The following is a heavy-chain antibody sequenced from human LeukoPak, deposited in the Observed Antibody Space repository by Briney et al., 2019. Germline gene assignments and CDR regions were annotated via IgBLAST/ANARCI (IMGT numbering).Heavy chain of an antibody. CDR2: IYHSGGT. J-gene: IGHJ4*02. CDR3: ARDGYSGSDAL. V-gene: IGHV4-59*01. Sequence: NSSETLSLTCTVSGGSISTYYWSWIRQPPGKGLEWIGYIYHSGGTNYNPSLKSRVTISVDTSQNQFYLKLSSVTAADTAVYYCARDGYSGSDALWGQGTLVTVSS. D-gene: IGHD5-12*01. CDR1: GGSISTYY.